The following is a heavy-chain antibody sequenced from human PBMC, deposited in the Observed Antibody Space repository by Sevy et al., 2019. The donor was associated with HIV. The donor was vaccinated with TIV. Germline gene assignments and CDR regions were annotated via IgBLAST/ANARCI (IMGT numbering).Heavy chain of an antibody. CDR3: AKDRVSDRYYFDY. Sequence: GGSLRLSCAASGFTFSSYGMHWVRQAPGKGLEWVAVISYDGSNKYYADSVKGRFTISRDNSNNTLYLQMNSLRAEDTAVYYCAKDRVSDRYYFDYWGQGTLVTVSS. CDR2: ISYDGSNK. V-gene: IGHV3-30*18. J-gene: IGHJ4*02. CDR1: GFTFSSYG. D-gene: IGHD2-21*01.